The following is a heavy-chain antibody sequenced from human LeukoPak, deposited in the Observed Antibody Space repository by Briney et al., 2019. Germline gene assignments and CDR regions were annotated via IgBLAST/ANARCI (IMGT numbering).Heavy chain of an antibody. Sequence: KPGESLKISCKGSGYSFSSYWIGWVRQMPGKGLEWMGIIYPGDSDTRYSPSFQGQVTISADKSISTAYLQWSSLKASDTAMYYCARLELYYYGSGSYSTPDYWGQGTLVTVSS. CDR1: GYSFSSYW. J-gene: IGHJ4*02. D-gene: IGHD3-10*01. CDR2: IYPGDSDT. CDR3: ARLELYYYGSGSYSTPDY. V-gene: IGHV5-51*03.